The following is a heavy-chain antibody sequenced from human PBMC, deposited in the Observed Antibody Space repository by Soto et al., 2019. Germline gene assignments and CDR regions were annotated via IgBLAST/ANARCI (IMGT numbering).Heavy chain of an antibody. Sequence: QVQLVQSGAEVKKPGASVKVSCKASGYTFTSYGISWVRQAPGQGLEWMGWISAYNGNTNYAQKLQGRVTMTTDTSTSKAYMELRSLRSDDTAVYYCARGKGRITIFGVVTLDGFDYWGQGTLVTVSS. D-gene: IGHD3-3*01. CDR2: ISAYNGNT. V-gene: IGHV1-18*01. CDR3: ARGKGRITIFGVVTLDGFDY. CDR1: GYTFTSYG. J-gene: IGHJ4*02.